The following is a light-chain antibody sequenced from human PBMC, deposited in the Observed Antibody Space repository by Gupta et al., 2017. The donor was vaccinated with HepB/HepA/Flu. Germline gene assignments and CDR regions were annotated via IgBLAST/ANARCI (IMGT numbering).Light chain of an antibody. CDR2: GAS. CDR1: QSLSSN. V-gene: IGKV3-15*01. CDR3: QQYNGWPLT. J-gene: IGKJ4*01. Sequence: EIVMTQSPDTLSVSPGDRVTLSCRASQSLSSNLAWYQQKPGQAPRLLISGASTRATGIPDRFSGSGSGTEFTLTISSLQSEDFAVYYCQQYNGWPLTCGGGTKVEIK.